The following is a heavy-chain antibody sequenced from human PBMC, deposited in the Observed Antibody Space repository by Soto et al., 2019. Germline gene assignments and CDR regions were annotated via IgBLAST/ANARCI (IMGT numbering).Heavy chain of an antibody. CDR1: GGSFSGYY. Sequence: SETLSLTCAVYGGSFSGYYWSWIRQPPGKGLEWIGEINHSGSTNYNPSLKSRVTISVDTSKNQFSLKLSSVTAADTAVYYCARGPRVVPAANVNWFDPWGQGTLVTVSS. V-gene: IGHV4-34*01. J-gene: IGHJ5*02. D-gene: IGHD2-2*01. CDR2: INHSGST. CDR3: ARGPRVVPAANVNWFDP.